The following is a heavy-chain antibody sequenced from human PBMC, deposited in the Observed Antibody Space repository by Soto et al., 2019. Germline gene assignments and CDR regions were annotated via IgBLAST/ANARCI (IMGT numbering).Heavy chain of an antibody. CDR1: GGTFSSYA. Sequence: GASVKVSCKASGGTFSSYAISWVRQAPGQGLEWMGGIIPIFGTANYAQKFQGRVTITADESTSTAYMELSSLRSEDTAVYYCARDIFRDDFWSGYGYYYYYGMDVWGQGTTVTVSS. J-gene: IGHJ6*02. D-gene: IGHD3-3*01. V-gene: IGHV1-69*13. CDR2: IIPIFGTA. CDR3: ARDIFRDDFWSGYGYYYYYGMDV.